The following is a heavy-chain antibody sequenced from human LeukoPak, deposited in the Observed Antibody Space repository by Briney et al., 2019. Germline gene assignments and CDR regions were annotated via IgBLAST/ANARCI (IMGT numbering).Heavy chain of an antibody. J-gene: IGHJ4*02. V-gene: IGHV4-30-2*01. CDR3: ARGRGYCSGGSCYVDY. CDR2: IYHSGST. Sequence: SQTLSLTCAVSGGSISSGGYSWSWIRQPPGKGLEWIGYIYHSGSTYYNPSLKSRVTISVDWSKNQFSLKLSSVTAAVTAVYCCARGRGYCSGGSCYVDYWGQGTLVTVSS. CDR1: GGSISSGGYS. D-gene: IGHD2-15*01.